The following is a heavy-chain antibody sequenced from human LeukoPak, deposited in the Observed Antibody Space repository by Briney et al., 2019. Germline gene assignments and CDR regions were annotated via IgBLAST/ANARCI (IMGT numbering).Heavy chain of an antibody. V-gene: IGHV3-30*18. CDR2: ISYDGSNK. D-gene: IGHD6-19*01. CDR1: GFTFSSYG. Sequence: GGSLRLSCAASGFTFSSYGMHWVRQAPGKGLEWVAVISYDGSNKYYADSVKGRFTISRDNSKNTLYLQMNSLRAEDTAVYYCANSPVGTRYSSGWYGGSWGQGTLVTVSS. CDR3: ANSPVGTRYSSGWYGGS. J-gene: IGHJ5*02.